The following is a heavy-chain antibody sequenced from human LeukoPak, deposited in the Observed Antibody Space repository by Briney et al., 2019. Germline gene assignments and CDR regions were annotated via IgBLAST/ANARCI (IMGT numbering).Heavy chain of an antibody. V-gene: IGHV3-21*01. CDR2: ISTGSNYI. D-gene: IGHD2/OR15-2a*01. J-gene: IGHJ3*02. CDR3: ARGQNSFDI. Sequence: GGSLRLSCAASGFAFSSYWMHWVRQAPGKGLEWVSSISTGSNYIYYADSVKGRFTISRDNAKNSLYLQMNSLRAEDTAVYSCARGQNSFDIWGQGTMVTVSS. CDR1: GFAFSSYW.